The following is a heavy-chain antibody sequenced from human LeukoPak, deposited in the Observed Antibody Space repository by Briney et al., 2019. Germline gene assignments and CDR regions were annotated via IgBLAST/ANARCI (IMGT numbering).Heavy chain of an antibody. D-gene: IGHD6-19*01. Sequence: GASVKVSCKASGYTFTGYYMHWVRQAPGQGLEWMGWINPNSGGTNYAQKFQGRVTMTRGTSISTAYMELSRLRSDDTAVYYCARDLPGYSSGWTIWGQGTMVTVSS. J-gene: IGHJ3*02. CDR2: INPNSGGT. V-gene: IGHV1-2*02. CDR1: GYTFTGYY. CDR3: ARDLPGYSSGWTI.